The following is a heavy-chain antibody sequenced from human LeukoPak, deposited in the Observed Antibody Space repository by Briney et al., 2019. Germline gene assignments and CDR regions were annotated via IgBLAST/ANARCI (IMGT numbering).Heavy chain of an antibody. J-gene: IGHJ4*02. D-gene: IGHD2-2*02. CDR1: GFTFSSYA. CDR3: AKSVVPAAIRNYFDY. V-gene: IGHV3-23*01. Sequence: GGSLRLSCAVSGFTFSSYAMSWVRQVPGKGLEWVSAISGSGGGTYSADSVKGRFTISRDNFKNTLYLPMNSLRAEDTALYYCAKSVVPAAIRNYFDYWGQGTLVTVSS. CDR2: ISGSGGGT.